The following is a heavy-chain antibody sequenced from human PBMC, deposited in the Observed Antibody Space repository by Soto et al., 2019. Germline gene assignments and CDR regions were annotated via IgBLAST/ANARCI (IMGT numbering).Heavy chain of an antibody. CDR2: IYYTGST. CDR1: GGSISSYF. CDR3: ARQISYYSSPGWLDP. D-gene: IGHD3-10*01. V-gene: IGHV4-59*08. Sequence: SETLSLTCTVSGGSISSYFWSWIRQPPGKGLEWVGYIYYTGSTNYNPSLKSRVTISVDTSKNQFSLKLSSVTAADTAVYYCARQISYYSSPGWLDPWGQGTLVTVSS. J-gene: IGHJ5*02.